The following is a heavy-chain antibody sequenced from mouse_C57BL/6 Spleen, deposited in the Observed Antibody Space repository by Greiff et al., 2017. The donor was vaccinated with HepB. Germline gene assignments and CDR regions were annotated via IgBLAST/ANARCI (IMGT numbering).Heavy chain of an antibody. J-gene: IGHJ2*01. Sequence: QVQLQQPGAELVMPGASVKLSCKASGYTFTSYWMHWVKQRPGQGLEWIGEIDPSDSYTNYNQKFKGKSTLTVDKSSSTAYMQLSSLTSEDSAVYYCARWGGYDDYFDYWGQGTTLTVSS. CDR3: ARWGGYDDYFDY. D-gene: IGHD2-2*01. CDR2: IDPSDSYT. CDR1: GYTFTSYW. V-gene: IGHV1-69*01.